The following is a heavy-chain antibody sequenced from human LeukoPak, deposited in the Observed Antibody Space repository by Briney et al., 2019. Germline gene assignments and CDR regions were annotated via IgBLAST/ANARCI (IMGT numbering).Heavy chain of an antibody. V-gene: IGHV4-59*01. CDR1: GVSISSYY. Sequence: SETLSLTCTVSGVSISSYYWNWIRQTPGKGQEWIGYIYNSVTTHYSPSLKSRVTMSIDTSKNQFSLTLNSVTAADTAVYYCARAEEKFSTSWHIGPLDYWGQGALVTVSS. CDR2: IYNSVTT. D-gene: IGHD6-13*01. CDR3: ARAEEKFSTSWHIGPLDY. J-gene: IGHJ4*02.